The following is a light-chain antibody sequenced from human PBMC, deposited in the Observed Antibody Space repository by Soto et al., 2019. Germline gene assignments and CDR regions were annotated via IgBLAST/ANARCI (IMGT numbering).Light chain of an antibody. J-gene: IGKJ2*01. CDR2: GAS. CDR3: QQYDNSPYT. Sequence: EIVLTQSPGTLSLSPGESATLSCRASQSVSSSYLAWYQQKPGQAPRLLIYGASSRATGIPDRFSGSGSGTGFTLNISRLEPEDFGVYYCQQYDNSPYTFGLGTKLEIK. CDR1: QSVSSSY. V-gene: IGKV3-20*01.